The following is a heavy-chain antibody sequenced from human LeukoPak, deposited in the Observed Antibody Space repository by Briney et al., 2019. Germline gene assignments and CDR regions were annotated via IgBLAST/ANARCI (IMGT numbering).Heavy chain of an antibody. CDR1: GFTFSSYG. CDR3: ARDGRHYYGSGNYYSKDAFDI. J-gene: IGHJ3*02. D-gene: IGHD3-10*01. V-gene: IGHV3-23*01. CDR2: ISGSGGST. Sequence: GGTLRLSCAASGFTFSSYGMSWVRQAPGKGLEWVSAISGSGGSTYCADSVKGRFTISRDNSKNTLYLQMNSLGVEDTAVYYCARDGRHYYGSGNYYSKDAFDIWGQGTMVTVSS.